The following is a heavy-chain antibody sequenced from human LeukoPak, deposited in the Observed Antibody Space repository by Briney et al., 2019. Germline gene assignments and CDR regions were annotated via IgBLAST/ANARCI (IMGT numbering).Heavy chain of an antibody. J-gene: IGHJ3*02. CDR3: ARVLRYFDWFFDAFDI. D-gene: IGHD3-9*01. CDR1: GGSISSSSYY. V-gene: IGHV4-39*01. CDR2: IYYSGST. Sequence: SETLSLTCTVSGGSISSSSYYWGWIRQPPGKGLEWIGSIYYSGSTYYNPSLKSRVTISVGTSKNQFSLKLSSVTAADTAVYYCARVLRYFDWFFDAFDIWGQGTMVTVSS.